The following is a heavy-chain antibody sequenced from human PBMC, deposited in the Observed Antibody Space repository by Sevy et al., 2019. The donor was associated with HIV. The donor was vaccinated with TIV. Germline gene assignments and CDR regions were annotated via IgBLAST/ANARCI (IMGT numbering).Heavy chain of an antibody. J-gene: IGHJ6*02. Sequence: SETLSLTCAVSGGSISSSNWWSWVRQPPGKGLEWIGEIYHSGSTKYNPSLKSRVTISVDKSKNQFSLKLSSVTAADTAVYYCARDRHGDYAKAYGMDVWGQGTTVTVSS. D-gene: IGHD4-17*01. V-gene: IGHV4-4*02. CDR1: GGSISSSNW. CDR2: IYHSGST. CDR3: ARDRHGDYAKAYGMDV.